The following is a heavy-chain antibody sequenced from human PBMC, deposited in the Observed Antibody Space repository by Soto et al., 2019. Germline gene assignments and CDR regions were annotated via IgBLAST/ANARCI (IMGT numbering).Heavy chain of an antibody. CDR2: ISAYNGNT. V-gene: IGHV1-18*01. D-gene: IGHD3-10*01. CDR3: AREKPPMVRGATTYYYYYMDV. CDR1: GYTFTSYG. J-gene: IGHJ6*03. Sequence: ASVKVSCKASGYTFTSYGISWVRQAPGQGLEWMGWISAYNGNTNYAQKLQGRVTMTTDTSTSTAYMELRSLRSDDTAVYYCAREKPPMVRGATTYYYYYMDVWGKGTTVTVSS.